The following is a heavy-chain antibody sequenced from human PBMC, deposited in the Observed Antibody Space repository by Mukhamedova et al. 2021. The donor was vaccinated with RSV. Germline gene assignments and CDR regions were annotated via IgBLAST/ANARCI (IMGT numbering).Heavy chain of an antibody. V-gene: IGHV3-30*18. Sequence: EWVAIVSYNGGNQYYRDSVKGRFTISRDNSKNTLSLQMNSLREEDTDVYYCAKDGHGMAYYFDYWGQGAPGTGTS. D-gene: IGHD5-24*01. CDR3: AKDGHGMAYYFDY. J-gene: IGHJ4*02. CDR2: VSYNGGNQ.